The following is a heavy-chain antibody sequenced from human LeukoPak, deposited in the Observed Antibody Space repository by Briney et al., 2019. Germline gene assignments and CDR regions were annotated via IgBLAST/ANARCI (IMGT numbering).Heavy chain of an antibody. D-gene: IGHD3-22*01. CDR1: GYTFTSYA. V-gene: IGHV7-4-1*02. Sequence: AASVKVSCKASGYTFTSYAMNWVRQTPGQGLEWMGWINTNTGNPTYAQGFTGRFVFSLDTSVSTAYLQISSLKAEDTAVYYCAREVTDDSSGYYLNWFDPWGQGTLVTVSS. CDR3: AREVTDDSSGYYLNWFDP. CDR2: INTNTGNP. J-gene: IGHJ5*02.